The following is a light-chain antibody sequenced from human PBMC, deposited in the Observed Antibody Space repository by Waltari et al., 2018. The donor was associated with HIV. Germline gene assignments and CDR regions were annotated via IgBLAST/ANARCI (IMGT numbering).Light chain of an antibody. CDR3: QQYNRYLYT. CDR2: KAS. V-gene: IGKV1-5*03. J-gene: IGKJ2*01. CDR1: QRVSYW. Sequence: DIQMTQSPSPLSASLRDRVTLTCRASQRVSYWLAWYQQKPGKAPKLLICKASSVKSGVPSRFSGSVPGTEVTCNISSLQPDDVATDDCQQYNRYLYTFGQGTKLEIK.